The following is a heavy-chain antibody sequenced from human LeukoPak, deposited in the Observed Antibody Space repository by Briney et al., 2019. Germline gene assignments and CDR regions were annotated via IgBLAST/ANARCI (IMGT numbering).Heavy chain of an antibody. CDR3: ARNFRTDIRIDY. V-gene: IGHV4-39*01. CDR2: IYYTGST. CDR1: GGSISSNTHY. Sequence: SETLSLTCTVSGGSISSNTHYWVWVRQPPGKGLEWIGSIYYTGSTYFSPSLKSRVAIPVDTSKSQFSLKLSSVTAADTAVYFCARNFRTDIRIDYWGQGTLVTVS. J-gene: IGHJ4*02. D-gene: IGHD3/OR15-3a*01.